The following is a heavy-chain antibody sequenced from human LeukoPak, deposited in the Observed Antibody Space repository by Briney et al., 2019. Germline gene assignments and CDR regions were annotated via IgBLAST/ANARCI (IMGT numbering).Heavy chain of an antibody. D-gene: IGHD3-22*01. V-gene: IGHV4-59*08. CDR3: ARLSSINSSGYYIDY. Sequence: PSETLSLTCTVSGGSINTYYWSWIRQPAGKGLEWIGYIYYSGSTNYNSSLKSRLTISADTSKNQFSLKLSSVTAADTAVYYCARLSSINSSGYYIDYWGQGTLVTVSS. CDR1: GGSINTYY. CDR2: IYYSGST. J-gene: IGHJ4*02.